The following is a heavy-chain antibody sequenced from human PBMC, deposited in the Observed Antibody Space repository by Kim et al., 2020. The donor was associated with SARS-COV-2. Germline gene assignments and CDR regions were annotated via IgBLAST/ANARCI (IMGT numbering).Heavy chain of an antibody. CDR1: GYTFTSYY. CDR2: INPSGGST. CDR3: AREFDYGDYELRELGMDV. J-gene: IGHJ6*02. D-gene: IGHD4-17*01. V-gene: IGHV1-46*01. Sequence: ASVKVSCKASGYTFTSYYMHWVRQAPGQGLEWMGIINPSGGSTSYAQKFQGRVTMTRDTSTSTVYMELSSLRSEDTAVYYCAREFDYGDYELRELGMDVWGQGTTVTVSS.